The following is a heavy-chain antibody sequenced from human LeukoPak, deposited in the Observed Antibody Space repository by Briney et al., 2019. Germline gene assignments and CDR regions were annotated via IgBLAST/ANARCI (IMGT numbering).Heavy chain of an antibody. D-gene: IGHD3-10*01. Sequence: GGSLRLSCAASGFTFTSYAMSWVRQAPGEGLEWVSSISGSGGNTYYADSVKGRFTISRDNSKNTLHLQMNSLRAEDTALYYCAKDPSRSMVRGVIAFDIWGQGTMVTVSS. CDR3: AKDPSRSMVRGVIAFDI. CDR2: ISGSGGNT. J-gene: IGHJ3*02. CDR1: GFTFTSYA. V-gene: IGHV3-23*01.